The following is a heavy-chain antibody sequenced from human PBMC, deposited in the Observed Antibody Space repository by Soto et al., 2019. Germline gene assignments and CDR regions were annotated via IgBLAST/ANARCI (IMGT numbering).Heavy chain of an antibody. Sequence: EVQLLESGGGLVQPGGSLRLSCAASGFTFSSYAMSWVRQAPGKGLEWVSAISGSGGSTYYADSVKGRFTISRDNSKNTLYLQVNGLRAEDTAVYYCAKDSLENVYGDSLDYWGQGTLVTVSS. V-gene: IGHV3-23*01. J-gene: IGHJ4*02. CDR2: ISGSGGST. D-gene: IGHD4-17*01. CDR1: GFTFSSYA. CDR3: AKDSLENVYGDSLDY.